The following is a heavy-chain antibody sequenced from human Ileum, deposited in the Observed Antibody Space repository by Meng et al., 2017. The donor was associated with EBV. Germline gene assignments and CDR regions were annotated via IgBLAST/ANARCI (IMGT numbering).Heavy chain of an antibody. CDR3: ARGSGAGGRDWFDP. J-gene: IGHJ5*02. CDR2: MNSNSGNT. CDR1: GYTFINHD. V-gene: IGHV1-8*02. Sequence: QGQSVQSGAEVKKPGASVKVSCKASGYTFINHDIDWFRQAPGQGLEWMGWMNSNSGNTGYGQKFQDRVTMTRNTSISTAYMELSSLTSEDTALYYCARGSGAGGRDWFDPWGQGTLVTVSS. D-gene: IGHD3-16*01.